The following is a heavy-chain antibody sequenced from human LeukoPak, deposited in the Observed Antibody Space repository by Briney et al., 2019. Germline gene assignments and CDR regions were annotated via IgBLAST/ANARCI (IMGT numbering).Heavy chain of an antibody. Sequence: ASVKVSCKASGYTFTGYYMHWVRQAPGQGLEWMGWINPNSGGTNYAQKFQGRVTMTRDTSISTAYMELSRLRSDDTAVYYCARDWDTAMVTKYYYMDVWGKGTTVTVSS. CDR1: GYTFTGYY. V-gene: IGHV1-2*02. D-gene: IGHD5-18*01. CDR2: INPNSGGT. J-gene: IGHJ6*03. CDR3: ARDWDTAMVTKYYYMDV.